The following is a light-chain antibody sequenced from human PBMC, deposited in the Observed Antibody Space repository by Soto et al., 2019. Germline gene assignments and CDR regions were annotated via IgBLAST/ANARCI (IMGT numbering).Light chain of an antibody. CDR1: QRVSSSY. CDR2: GAS. Sequence: EIVLTQSPGTLSLSPGERATLSCRASQRVSSSYLAGYQQKPGRAPRLLIYGASSRATGIPDRFSGSGSGTDFTLTISRLEPEDFVVYYCQQYGSSQFTFGPGTKVDIK. CDR3: QQYGSSQFT. V-gene: IGKV3-20*01. J-gene: IGKJ3*01.